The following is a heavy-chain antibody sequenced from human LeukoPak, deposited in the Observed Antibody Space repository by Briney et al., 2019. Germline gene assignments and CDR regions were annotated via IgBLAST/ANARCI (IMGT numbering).Heavy chain of an antibody. Sequence: GSLRPSFAASGFTFSNYSMNWVRQAPGKGLEWVSSISSSSSYIYYTDSLKGQFTISRDNTKSSLYLQMNSLRAESTAVYYCARDYRREPAGADAFDIWGQGTMVTVSS. D-gene: IGHD1-14*01. V-gene: IGHV3-21*01. CDR2: ISSSSSYI. CDR1: GFTFSNYS. J-gene: IGHJ3*02. CDR3: ARDYRREPAGADAFDI.